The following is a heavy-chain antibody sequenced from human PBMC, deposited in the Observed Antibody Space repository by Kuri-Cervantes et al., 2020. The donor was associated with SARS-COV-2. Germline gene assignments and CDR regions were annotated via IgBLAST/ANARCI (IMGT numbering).Heavy chain of an antibody. D-gene: IGHD3-22*01. CDR3: ARTYYYDSSGYWGYYGMDV. CDR2: ISSSSSTI. Sequence: GESLKISCAASGFTFSSYSMNWVRQAPGKGLEWVSYISSSSSTIYYADSVKGRFTISRDNAKNSLYLQMNSLRDEDTAVYYCARTYYYDSSGYWGYYGMDVWGQGTTVTCAS. CDR1: GFTFSSYS. J-gene: IGHJ6*01. V-gene: IGHV3-48*02.